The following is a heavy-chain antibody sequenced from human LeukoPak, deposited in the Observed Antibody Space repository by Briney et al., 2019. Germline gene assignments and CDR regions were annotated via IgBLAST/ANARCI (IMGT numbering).Heavy chain of an antibody. CDR2: INHSGST. V-gene: IGHV4-34*01. Sequence: PSETLSLTCAVYGGSFSGYYWSWIRQPPGKGLEWIGEINHSGSTNYNPSLKSRVTISVDTSKNQFSLKLSSVTAADTAVYYCARGVVADAFDIWGRGTMVTVSS. CDR3: ARGVVADAFDI. D-gene: IGHD2-15*01. CDR1: GGSFSGYY. J-gene: IGHJ3*02.